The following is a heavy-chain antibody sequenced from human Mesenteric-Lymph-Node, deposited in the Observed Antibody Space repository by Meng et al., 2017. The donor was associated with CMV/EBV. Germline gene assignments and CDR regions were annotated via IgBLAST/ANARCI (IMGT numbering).Heavy chain of an antibody. V-gene: IGHV3-23*01. Sequence: GGSLRLSCAASGFTFSSYAMSWVRQAPGKGLEWASAISGSGGSTYYADSVKGRFTISRDNSKNTLYLQMNSLRAEDTAVYYCAIPSIAARRLAAFDIWGQGTMVTVSS. CDR1: GFTFSSYA. J-gene: IGHJ3*02. D-gene: IGHD6-6*01. CDR3: AIPSIAARRLAAFDI. CDR2: ISGSGGST.